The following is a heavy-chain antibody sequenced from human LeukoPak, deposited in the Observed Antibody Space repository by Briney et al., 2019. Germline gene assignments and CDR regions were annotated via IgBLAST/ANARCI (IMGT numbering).Heavy chain of an antibody. CDR3: ARGVVPAARDYYGMDV. CDR2: INPNSGGT. Sequence: ASVKVSCKASGYTFTGYYMHWVRQAPGQGLEWMGWINPNSGGTNYAQKFQGRVAMTRDTSISTAYMELSRLRSDDTAVYYCARGVVPAARDYYGMDVWGQGTTVTVSS. D-gene: IGHD2-2*01. V-gene: IGHV1-2*02. CDR1: GYTFTGYY. J-gene: IGHJ6*02.